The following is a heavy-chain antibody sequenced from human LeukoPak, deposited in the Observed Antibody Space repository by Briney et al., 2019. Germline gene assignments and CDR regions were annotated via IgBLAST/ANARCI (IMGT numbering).Heavy chain of an antibody. J-gene: IGHJ4*02. V-gene: IGHV3-23*01. CDR3: AKDIGYYGSGSEIDY. Sequence: GGSLRLSRAASGFTFRSDAMSWVRQAPGKGLEWVSGISGSGGTTYYADSVKGRFTISRDNSKNTLYLQMNSLRAEDTALYYCAKDIGYYGSGSEIDYWGQGTLVTVSS. CDR1: GFTFRSDA. CDR2: ISGSGGTT. D-gene: IGHD3-10*01.